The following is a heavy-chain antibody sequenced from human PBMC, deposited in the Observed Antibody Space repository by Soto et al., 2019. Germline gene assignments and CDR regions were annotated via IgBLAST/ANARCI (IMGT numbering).Heavy chain of an antibody. CDR2: IIPILGIA. J-gene: IGHJ6*03. CDR3: ARAVFDGEGYYYYMDV. D-gene: IGHD3-9*01. CDR1: GGTFSSYT. Sequence: QVPLVQSGAEVKKPGSSLKVSCKASGGTFSSYTISWVRQAPGQGLEWMGRIIPILGIANYAQKFQGRVTITADKSTSTAYMELSSLRSEDTAVYYCARAVFDGEGYYYYMDVWGKGTTVTVSS. V-gene: IGHV1-69*02.